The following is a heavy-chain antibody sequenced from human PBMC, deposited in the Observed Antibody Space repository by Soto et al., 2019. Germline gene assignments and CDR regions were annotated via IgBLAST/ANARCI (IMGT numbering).Heavy chain of an antibody. CDR2: IGAYNGNT. Sequence: QVQLEQSGAEVKKPGASVKVSCKASGYTFTSYGSSWVRQAPGQGLEWMGWIGAYNGNTNYAHKLQGRGTMTTDASTRTAYMGLRSMRSDDTAVYYCARGAFDIWGQGTMVAVSS. V-gene: IGHV1-18*01. J-gene: IGHJ3*02. CDR3: ARGAFDI. CDR1: GYTFTSYG.